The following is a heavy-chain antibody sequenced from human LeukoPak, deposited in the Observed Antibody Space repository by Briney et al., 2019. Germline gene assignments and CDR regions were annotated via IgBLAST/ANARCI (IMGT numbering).Heavy chain of an antibody. CDR1: GGTFSSYA. CDR3: ARGADGYYGSGLDYYYYGMDV. V-gene: IGHV1-69*13. Sequence: SVKVSCMASGGTFSSYAISWVRQAPGQGLEWMGGIIPIFGTANYAQKFQGRVTITADESTSTAYMELSSLRSKDTAVYYCARGADGYYGSGLDYYYYGMDVWGKGTTVTVSS. D-gene: IGHD3-10*01. J-gene: IGHJ6*04. CDR2: IIPIFGTA.